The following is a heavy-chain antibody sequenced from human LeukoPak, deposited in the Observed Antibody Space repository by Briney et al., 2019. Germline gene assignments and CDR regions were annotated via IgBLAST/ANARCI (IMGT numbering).Heavy chain of an antibody. J-gene: IGHJ4*02. Sequence: GGSLRLSCAVSGFTFNTYEMNWVRQAPGKGLQWVSDISSSGTTIYYADSVKGRFTISRDNAKNSLYLQMNSLRAEDTAVYYCARKYCSTTSCLFDNWGQGTLVTVSS. CDR1: GFTFNTYE. CDR3: ARKYCSTTSCLFDN. CDR2: ISSSGTTI. D-gene: IGHD2-2*01. V-gene: IGHV3-48*03.